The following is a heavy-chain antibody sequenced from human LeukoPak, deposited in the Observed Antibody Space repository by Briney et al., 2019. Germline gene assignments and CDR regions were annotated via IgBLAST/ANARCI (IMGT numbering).Heavy chain of an antibody. J-gene: IGHJ4*02. V-gene: IGHV3-48*03. CDR3: ARKSSGLSPDYDY. D-gene: IGHD6-19*01. CDR2: ISSSGSTI. Sequence: GGSLRLSCAASGFTFSSYEMNWVRQAPGKGLEWVSYISSSGSTIYYADSVKGRFTISRDNAKNSLYLQMNSLRAEDTAVYYCARKSSGLSPDYDYWGQGTLVTVSS. CDR1: GFTFSSYE.